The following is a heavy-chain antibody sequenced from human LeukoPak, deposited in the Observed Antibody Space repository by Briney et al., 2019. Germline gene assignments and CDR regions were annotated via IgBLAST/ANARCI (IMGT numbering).Heavy chain of an antibody. V-gene: IGHV4-39*07. CDR1: GGSISHSSYS. CDR3: ERLYYFDTSGSLDP. J-gene: IGHJ5*02. Sequence: SETLSLTCTVSGGSISHSSYSWAWIRQPPGKGLEWIATVYYTGTPYYNPSLKSRVTVSADTSKNQFFLRVKSVTAADTAVYYCERLYYFDTSGSLDPWGQGTRVTVPS. CDR2: VYYTGTP. D-gene: IGHD3-22*01.